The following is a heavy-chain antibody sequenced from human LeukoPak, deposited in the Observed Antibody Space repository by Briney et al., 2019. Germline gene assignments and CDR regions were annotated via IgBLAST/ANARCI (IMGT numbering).Heavy chain of an antibody. J-gene: IGHJ4*02. Sequence: SETLSLTCTVSGDSISSGGYFWSWIRQHPGKGLEWIGYIYYTGSTYYNPSLKSRVTISVDTSKNQFSLKLSSVTAADTAVYYCTRDGPRSSGYPDNWGQGALVTVSS. V-gene: IGHV4-31*03. CDR1: GDSISSGGYF. CDR3: TRDGPRSSGYPDN. CDR2: IYYTGST. D-gene: IGHD3-22*01.